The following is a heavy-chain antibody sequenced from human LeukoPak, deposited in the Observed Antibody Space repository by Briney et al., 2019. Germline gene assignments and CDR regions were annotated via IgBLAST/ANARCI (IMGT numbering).Heavy chain of an antibody. CDR2: IYHSGST. J-gene: IGHJ4*02. D-gene: IGHD5-18*01. CDR3: ARDSRGYSYGYFDY. Sequence: PSETLSLTCTVSGYSISSGYYWGWIRQPPGKGLEWIGSIYHSGSTYYNPSLKSRVTISVDTSKNQFSLKLSSVTAADTAVYYCARDSRGYSYGYFDYWGQGTLVTVSS. V-gene: IGHV4-38-2*02. CDR1: GYSISSGYY.